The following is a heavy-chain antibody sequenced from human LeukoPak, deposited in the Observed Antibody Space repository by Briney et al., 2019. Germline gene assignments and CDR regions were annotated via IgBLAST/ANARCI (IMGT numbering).Heavy chain of an antibody. CDR3: AKDLYGDYDY. V-gene: IGHV3-23*01. Sequence: PGASLRLSCAASGFTFSSYAMSWVRQAPGKGLEWASVISGSGGTTHYADSVKGRFTISRDNSKNTLYLQMNSLRAEDTAVYYCAKDLYGDYDYWGQGTLVTVSS. CDR2: ISGSGGTT. D-gene: IGHD4-17*01. J-gene: IGHJ4*02. CDR1: GFTFSSYA.